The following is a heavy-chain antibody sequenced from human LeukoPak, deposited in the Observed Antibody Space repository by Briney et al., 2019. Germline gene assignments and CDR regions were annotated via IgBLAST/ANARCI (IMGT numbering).Heavy chain of an antibody. Sequence: SETLSLTCDVSGYSIGTGYYWGWIRQPPGKGLEWIGSMSQTGDRYYNPSLKDRVTISVDTSKNQFSLNLRSVTAADTAVYYCARDSRGYFYDQIDYWGQGTLVTVSS. J-gene: IGHJ4*02. D-gene: IGHD5-18*01. CDR1: GYSIGTGYY. CDR2: MSQTGDR. CDR3: ARDSRGYFYDQIDY. V-gene: IGHV4-38-2*01.